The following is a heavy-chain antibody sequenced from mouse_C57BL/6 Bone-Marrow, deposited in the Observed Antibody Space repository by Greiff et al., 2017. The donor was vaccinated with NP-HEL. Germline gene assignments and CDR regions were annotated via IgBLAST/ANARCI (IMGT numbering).Heavy chain of an antibody. Sequence: EVKVVESGGGLVQPGGSLKLSCAASGFTFSDYGMAWVRQAPRKGPEWVAFISNLAYSIYYADTVTGRFTISRENAKNTLYLEMSSLRSEDTAMYYCARRDSWFAYWGQGTLVTVSA. CDR2: ISNLAYSI. J-gene: IGHJ3*01. CDR1: GFTFSDYG. V-gene: IGHV5-15*01. CDR3: ARRDSWFAY.